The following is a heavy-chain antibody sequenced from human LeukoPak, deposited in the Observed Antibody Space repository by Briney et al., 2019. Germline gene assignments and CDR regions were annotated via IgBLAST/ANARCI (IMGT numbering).Heavy chain of an antibody. CDR3: ARALIGYYFDY. V-gene: IGHV4-59*01. Sequence: SETLSLTCTVSGGSISSYYWSWIRQPPGKGLEWIGYIYYSGSTNYNPSLKSRVTISVDTSKNQFSLKLSSVTAADTAVYYCARALIGYYFDYWGQGTLVTVSS. D-gene: IGHD2-8*01. CDR2: IYYSGST. CDR1: GGSISSYY. J-gene: IGHJ4*02.